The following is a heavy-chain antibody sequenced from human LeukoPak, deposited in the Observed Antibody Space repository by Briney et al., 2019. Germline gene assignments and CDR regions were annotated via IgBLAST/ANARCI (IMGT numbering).Heavy chain of an antibody. CDR2: ISSSGSTI. CDR1: GFTFSSYE. D-gene: IGHD6-6*01. V-gene: IGHV3-48*03. J-gene: IGHJ4*02. Sequence: PGGPLRLSCAASGFTFSSYEMNWVRQAPGKGLEWVSYISSSGSTIYYADSVKGRFTISRDNAKNSLYLQMNSLRAEDTAVYYCARGKYGSSSLIDYWGQGTLVTVSS. CDR3: ARGKYGSSSLIDY.